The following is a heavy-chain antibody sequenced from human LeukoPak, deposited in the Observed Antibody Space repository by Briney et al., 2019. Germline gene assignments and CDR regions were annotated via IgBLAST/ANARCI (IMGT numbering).Heavy chain of an antibody. Sequence: PSQTLSLTCAISGDSVSSKSVSWSRIRQSPSGGLEFLGRTRYRSTWMTFYSLSVQSRMTINADTSRNHVSLRLNSVTPEDTALYYCVRDFNWGFDYWGQGTLATVSS. D-gene: IGHD7-27*01. CDR2: TRYRSTWMT. CDR1: GDSVSSKSVS. V-gene: IGHV6-1*01. CDR3: VRDFNWGFDY. J-gene: IGHJ4*02.